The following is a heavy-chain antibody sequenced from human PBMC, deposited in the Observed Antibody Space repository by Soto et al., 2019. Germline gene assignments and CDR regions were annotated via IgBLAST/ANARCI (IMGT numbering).Heavy chain of an antibody. D-gene: IGHD6-19*01. CDR1: GYTFTSYG. CDR2: ISAYNGNT. J-gene: IGHJ4*02. Sequence: ASVKVSCKASGYTFTSYGISWVRQAPGQGLEWMGWISAYNGNTNYAQKLQGRVTMTTDTSTSTAYMELRSLRSDDTAVYYCARTPYSGGWPYYFDYWGQGTLVTVSS. V-gene: IGHV1-18*01. CDR3: ARTPYSGGWPYYFDY.